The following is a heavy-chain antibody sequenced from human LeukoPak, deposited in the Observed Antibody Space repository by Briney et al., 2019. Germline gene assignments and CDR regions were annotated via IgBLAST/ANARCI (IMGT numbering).Heavy chain of an antibody. V-gene: IGHV3-53*01. CDR2: IYSGGST. CDR1: GFTVSNYY. CDR3: AMGYSSGWYGGH. J-gene: IGHJ4*02. D-gene: IGHD6-19*01. Sequence: PGGSLRLSCAASGFTVSNYYMSWVRQAPGKGLEWVSVIYSGGSTYYADSVKGRFTIFRDNSKNTLYLQMNSLRAGDTAVYYCAMGYSSGWYGGHWGQGTLVTVSS.